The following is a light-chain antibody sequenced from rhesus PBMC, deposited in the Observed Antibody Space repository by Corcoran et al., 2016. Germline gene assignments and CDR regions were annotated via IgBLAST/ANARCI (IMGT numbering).Light chain of an antibody. J-gene: IGKJ4*01. Sequence: DIQMTQSPSSLSASVGDTVTITCRASRNIFSWLAWYQQKPGKAPKLMIYRTSTLQSGVPSRFSGTGSGTDFTLTISILQSEDFATYFCQQYNNSPLTFGGGTNVEIK. CDR2: RTS. CDR3: QQYNNSPLT. V-gene: IGKV1-22*01. CDR1: RNIFSW.